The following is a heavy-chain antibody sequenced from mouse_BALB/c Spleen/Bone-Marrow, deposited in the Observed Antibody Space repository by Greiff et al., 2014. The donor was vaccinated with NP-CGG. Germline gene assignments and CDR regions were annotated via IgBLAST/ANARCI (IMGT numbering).Heavy chain of an antibody. Sequence: EVQVVESGPELVKPGASVKVSCKASGYSFTDYNMYWVKQSHGKSLEWIGYIDPYNGGTSYNQKFKGKAALTVDKSSSTAFMHLNSLTSEDSAVYYCASYHSSGYAMDYWGQGTSVTVSS. D-gene: IGHD3-1*01. CDR3: ASYHSSGYAMDY. V-gene: IGHV1S135*01. J-gene: IGHJ4*01. CDR1: GYSFTDYN. CDR2: IDPYNGGT.